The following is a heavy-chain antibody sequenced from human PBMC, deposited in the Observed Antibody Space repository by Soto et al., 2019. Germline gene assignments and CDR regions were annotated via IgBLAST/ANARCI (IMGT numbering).Heavy chain of an antibody. Sequence: SETLSLTCAVYGGSFSCYYWSWIRQPPGKGLEWIGEINHSGSTNYNPSLKSRVTISVDTSKNQFSLKLSSVTAADTAVYYCARAWGYCSSTSCYRRFFDYWGQGTLVTVSS. D-gene: IGHD2-2*02. CDR1: GGSFSCYY. J-gene: IGHJ4*02. CDR3: ARAWGYCSSTSCYRRFFDY. V-gene: IGHV4-34*01. CDR2: INHSGST.